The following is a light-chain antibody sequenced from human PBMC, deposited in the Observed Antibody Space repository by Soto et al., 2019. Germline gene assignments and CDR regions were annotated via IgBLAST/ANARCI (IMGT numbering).Light chain of an antibody. V-gene: IGLV2-23*01. J-gene: IGLJ1*01. Sequence: QSALTQPASVSGSPGQSIAFSCTGASSGVGSYNLVSWYQQHPGKAPKLMIYEDNKRPSGVSNRFSGSKSGNTASLTISGLQAEDEADYYCCSYAGSSTYYVFGTGTKVTVL. CDR1: SSGVGSYNL. CDR2: EDN. CDR3: CSYAGSSTYYV.